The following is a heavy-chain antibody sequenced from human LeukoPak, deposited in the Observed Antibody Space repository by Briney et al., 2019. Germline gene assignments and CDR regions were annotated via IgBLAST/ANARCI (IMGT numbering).Heavy chain of an antibody. V-gene: IGHV4-34*01. CDR1: GGSFSGYY. CDR3: ARGFYGSGRPIGY. CDR2: INHSGST. Sequence: SETLSLTCAVYGGSFSGYYWSWIRQPPGKGLEWIGEINHSGSTNYNPSLKSRVTISVDTSKNQFSLKLSSVTAADTAVYYCARGFYGSGRPIGYWGQGTLVTVSS. D-gene: IGHD3-10*01. J-gene: IGHJ4*02.